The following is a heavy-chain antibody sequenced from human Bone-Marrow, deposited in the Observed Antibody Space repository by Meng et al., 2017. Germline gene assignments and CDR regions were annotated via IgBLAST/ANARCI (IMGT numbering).Heavy chain of an antibody. D-gene: IGHD6-13*01. Sequence: QGRLGQSGAEVKKPGSSVKASCKASGGTFSSYAISWVRQAPGQGLEWMGGIIPIFGTAKYAQKFQGRVTITADESTSTAYMELSSLRSEDTAVYYCTTDEQSSSWYWFDPWGQGTLVTVSS. CDR2: IIPIFGTA. J-gene: IGHJ5*02. V-gene: IGHV1-69*01. CDR3: TTDEQSSSWYWFDP. CDR1: GGTFSSYA.